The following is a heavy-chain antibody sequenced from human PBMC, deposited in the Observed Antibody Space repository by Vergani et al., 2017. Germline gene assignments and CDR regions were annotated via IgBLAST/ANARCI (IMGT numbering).Heavy chain of an antibody. Sequence: QVQLQESGPGLVKPSQTLSLTCTVSGGSISSGSYYWSWIRQPAGKGLEWIGRIYTSGSTNYNPSLKSRVTISVDTSKNQFSLKLSSVTAADTAVYYCARGVVVPAADWXFDLWGRGTLVTVSS. V-gene: IGHV4-61*02. CDR2: IYTSGST. J-gene: IGHJ2*01. CDR1: GGSISSGSYY. D-gene: IGHD2-2*01. CDR3: ARGVVVPAADWXFDL.